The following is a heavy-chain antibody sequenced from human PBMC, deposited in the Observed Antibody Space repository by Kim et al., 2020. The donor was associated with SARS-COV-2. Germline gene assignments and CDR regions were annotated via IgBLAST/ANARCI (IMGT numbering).Heavy chain of an antibody. Sequence: GGSLRLSCAASGFTFSSYAMSWVRQAPGKGLEWVSAISGSGGSTYYADSVKGRFTISRDNSKNTLYLQMNSLRAEDTAVYYCASDLWFGEIYDYWGQGTLVTVSS. J-gene: IGHJ4*02. CDR3: ASDLWFGEIYDY. CDR1: GFTFSSYA. D-gene: IGHD3-10*01. CDR2: ISGSGGST. V-gene: IGHV3-23*01.